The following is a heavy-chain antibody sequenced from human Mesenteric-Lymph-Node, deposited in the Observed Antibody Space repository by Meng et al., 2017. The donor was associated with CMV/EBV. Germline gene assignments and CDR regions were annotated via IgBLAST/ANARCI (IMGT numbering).Heavy chain of an antibody. CDR2: MNPNNDNT. J-gene: IGHJ4*02. CDR1: GGTFSSYA. D-gene: IGHD5-12*01. V-gene: IGHV1-8*02. CDR3: ARASSGFVDY. Sequence: ASVKVSCKASGGTFSSYAISWVRQAPGQGLEWMGWMNPNNDNTVYAQKFQGRVTMTRNTSISTAYLELSSLRSEDTALYYCARASSGFVDYWGQGTLVTVSS.